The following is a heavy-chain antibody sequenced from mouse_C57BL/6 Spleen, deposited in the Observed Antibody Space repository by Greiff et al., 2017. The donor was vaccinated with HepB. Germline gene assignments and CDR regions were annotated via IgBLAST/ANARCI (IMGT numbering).Heavy chain of an antibody. Sequence: VQLQQSGAELVKPGASVKLSCTASGFNIKDYYMHWVKQRTEQGLEWIGRIDPEDGETKYASKFQGKATITADTSSNTAYLQLSSLTSEDTAVYYCARCDTTVVAGDYWGQGTTLTVSS. J-gene: IGHJ2*01. D-gene: IGHD1-1*01. CDR3: ARCDTTVVAGDY. CDR2: IDPEDGET. V-gene: IGHV14-2*01. CDR1: GFNIKDYY.